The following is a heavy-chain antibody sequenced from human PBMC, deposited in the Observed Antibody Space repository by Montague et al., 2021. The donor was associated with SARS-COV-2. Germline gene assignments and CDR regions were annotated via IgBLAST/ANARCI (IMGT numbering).Heavy chain of an antibody. CDR3: ARAFVSDFYYYGMDV. J-gene: IGHJ6*02. V-gene: IGHV4-31*03. Sequence: TLSLTCTVSGGSISSDGYYWSWIRQHSGKGLEWIGYNYYSGSYNYNLYIKSRVKISVDKSKNQFSLKLSSVTAADAAVYYCARAFVSDFYYYGMDVWGQGTTVTVSS. CDR2: NYYSGSY. D-gene: IGHD3-10*01. CDR1: GGSISSDGYY.